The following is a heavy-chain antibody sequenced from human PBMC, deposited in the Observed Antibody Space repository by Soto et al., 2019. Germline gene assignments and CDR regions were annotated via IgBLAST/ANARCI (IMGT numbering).Heavy chain of an antibody. CDR3: ARAPAYQLLFVDY. J-gene: IGHJ4*02. CDR2: MSSNGGST. CDR1: GFTFSSYA. D-gene: IGHD2-2*01. Sequence: EVQLVESGGGLVQPGGSLRLSCAASGFTFSSYAMHWVRQAPGKGLEYVSAMSSNGGSTYYANSVKGRFTISRDNSNNTLYRPMGSLRAEDLAVYYCARAPAYQLLFVDYWGQGTLVTVSA. V-gene: IGHV3-64*01.